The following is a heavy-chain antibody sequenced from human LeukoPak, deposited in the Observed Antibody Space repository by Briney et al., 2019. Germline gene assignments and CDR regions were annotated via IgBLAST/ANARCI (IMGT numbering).Heavy chain of an antibody. Sequence: GGSLRLSCAASRFTFSNYVMSWVRQAPGGGLECVSAISGSGRSTYYADSVKGRSTISRDNSKNTLYLQMNSLRAEDTALYYCARVAGTIRIWPQPFGDGMDVWGQGTTVTVSS. D-gene: IGHD3-16*01. V-gene: IGHV3-23*01. J-gene: IGHJ6*02. CDR2: ISGSGRST. CDR3: ARVAGTIRIWPQPFGDGMDV. CDR1: RFTFSNYV.